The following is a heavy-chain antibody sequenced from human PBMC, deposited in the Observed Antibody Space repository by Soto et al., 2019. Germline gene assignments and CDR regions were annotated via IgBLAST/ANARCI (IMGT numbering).Heavy chain of an antibody. CDR1: VGSFSGYS. CDR2: IIHSGST. CDR3: ARGRKRRFPGNSADFDY. V-gene: IGHV4-34*01. D-gene: IGHD4-4*01. J-gene: IGHJ4*02. Sequence: QVQLQQWGAGLLKPSETLSLTCAVYVGSFSGYSWNWIRQPPGKGLEWIGEIIHSGSTNYNPSLKSRVTISVDTSKNQFSLKLSSVTAADTAVYYCARGRKRRFPGNSADFDYWGQGTLVTVSS.